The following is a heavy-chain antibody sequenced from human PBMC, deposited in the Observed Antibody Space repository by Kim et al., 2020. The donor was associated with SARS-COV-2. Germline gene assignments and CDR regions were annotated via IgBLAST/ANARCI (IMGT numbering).Heavy chain of an antibody. J-gene: IGHJ4*02. CDR3: ARGPGAAFDY. V-gene: IGHV4-4*07. CDR2: ST. Sequence: STNYNPSLKSRVTMSVETSKNQFSLNLRSVTAADTAVYYCARGPGAAFDYWGQGTLVTVSS. D-gene: IGHD3-10*01.